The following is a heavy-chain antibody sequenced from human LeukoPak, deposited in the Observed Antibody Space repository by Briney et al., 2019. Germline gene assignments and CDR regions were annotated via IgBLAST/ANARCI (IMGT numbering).Heavy chain of an antibody. CDR1: GFTFSSYA. CDR3: AKDALRTAYYYGSGSHPYYFDY. Sequence: GGSLRLSCAASGFTFSSYAMSWVHQAPGKGLEWVSAISGSGGSTYYADSVKGRFTISRDNSKNTLYLQMNSLRAEDTAVYYCAKDALRTAYYYGSGSHPYYFDYWGQGTLVTVSS. D-gene: IGHD3-10*01. V-gene: IGHV3-23*01. J-gene: IGHJ4*02. CDR2: ISGSGGST.